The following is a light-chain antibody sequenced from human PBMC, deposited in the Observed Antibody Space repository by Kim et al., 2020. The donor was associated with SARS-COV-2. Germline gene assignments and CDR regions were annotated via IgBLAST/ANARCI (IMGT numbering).Light chain of an antibody. CDR2: GVS. CDR3: SSYTTSNTLTWV. J-gene: IGLJ3*02. V-gene: IGLV2-14*03. CDR1: SSDVGAYNY. Sequence: SITISCTGTSSDVGAYNYVSWYQQHPGKAPKLLIHGVSTRPSGVSNRFSGSKSGNTASLTISGLQADDEADYYCSSYTTSNTLTWVFGGGTQLTVL.